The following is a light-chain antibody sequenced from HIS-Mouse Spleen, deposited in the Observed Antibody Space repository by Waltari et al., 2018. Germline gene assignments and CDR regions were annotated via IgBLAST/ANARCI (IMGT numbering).Light chain of an antibody. CDR2: DAS. V-gene: IGKV3-11*01. Sequence: EIVLTQSPATLSLSPGERATLSCRASQGVSSYLAWYQQKPGQAPSLLIYDASNRATGIPARFSGSGSGTDFTLTISSLEPEDFAVYYCQQRSNWPPLTFGGGTKVEIK. CDR1: QGVSSY. J-gene: IGKJ4*01. CDR3: QQRSNWPPLT.